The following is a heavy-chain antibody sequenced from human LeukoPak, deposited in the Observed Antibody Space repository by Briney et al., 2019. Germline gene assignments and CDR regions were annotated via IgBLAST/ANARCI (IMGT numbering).Heavy chain of an antibody. CDR3: ARPARRMVRGILSAFDI. CDR2: FDPEDGET. V-gene: IGHV1-24*01. Sequence: ASVKVSCKVSGYTLTALSMHWVRQAPGKGLEWMGGFDPEDGETIYAQKFQGRVTMTEDTSTDTAYMELSSLRSEDTAVYYCARPARRMVRGILSAFDIWGQGTMVTVSS. CDR1: GYTLTALS. J-gene: IGHJ3*02. D-gene: IGHD3-10*01.